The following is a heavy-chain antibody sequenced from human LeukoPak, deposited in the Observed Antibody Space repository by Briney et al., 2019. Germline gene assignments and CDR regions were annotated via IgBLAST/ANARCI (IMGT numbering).Heavy chain of an antibody. D-gene: IGHD3-3*01. CDR2: INWNGGST. CDR3: ARDLFGLRKLNAFDI. CDR1: GFTFDDYG. V-gene: IGHV3-20*04. Sequence: GGSLRLSCAASGFTFDDYGMSWVRQATEKGLEWVSGINWNGGSTVYADSVKGRFTISRDNAKNSLYLQMNSLRAEDTAAYYCARDLFGLRKLNAFDIWGQGTMVTASS. J-gene: IGHJ3*02.